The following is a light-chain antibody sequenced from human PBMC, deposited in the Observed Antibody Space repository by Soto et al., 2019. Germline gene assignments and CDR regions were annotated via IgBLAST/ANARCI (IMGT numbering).Light chain of an antibody. V-gene: IGKV1-39*01. CDR1: QYIGDF. Sequence: DIQMTQSPSSLSASVGDRFTITCLASQYIGDFLNWYQQTPGKAPKLLIFGASNLHIGVPSRFSGSGSGTEFTLTINNLQREDFATYYCQESFFTLGTFGRGTKVDIK. J-gene: IGKJ1*01. CDR3: QESFFTLGT. CDR2: GAS.